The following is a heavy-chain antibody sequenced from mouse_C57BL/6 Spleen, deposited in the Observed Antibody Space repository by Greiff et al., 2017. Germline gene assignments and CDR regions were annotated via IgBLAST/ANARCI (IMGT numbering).Heavy chain of an antibody. CDR1: GYAFSSSW. CDR2: IYPGDGDT. J-gene: IGHJ2*01. D-gene: IGHD3-3*01. Sequence: QVQLQQSGPELVKPGASVKISCKASGYAFSSSWLNWVKQRPGKGLVWIGRIYPGDGDTNYNGKFKGKATLTADKPSSTAYMQLSSLTSEDSAVYFCATGGTDYWGQGTTLTVSS. V-gene: IGHV1-82*01. CDR3: ATGGTDY.